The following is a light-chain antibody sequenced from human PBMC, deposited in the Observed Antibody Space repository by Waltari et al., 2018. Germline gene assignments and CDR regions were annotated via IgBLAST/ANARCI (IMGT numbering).Light chain of an antibody. CDR1: SSDVGGYNS. V-gene: IGLV2-14*03. J-gene: IGLJ1*01. CDR2: DVS. Sequence: QSALTQPASVSGSPGQSITISCTGTSSDVGGYNSVSWYQQHPGNAPKLMIYDVSNRPSGVSNRFSGSKSGNTASLTISGLQAEDEADYYCSSYTSSSTPYVFGTGTKVTVL. CDR3: SSYTSSSTPYV.